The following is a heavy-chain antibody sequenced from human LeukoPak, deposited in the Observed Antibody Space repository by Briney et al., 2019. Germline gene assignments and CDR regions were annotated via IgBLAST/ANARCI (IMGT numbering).Heavy chain of an antibody. J-gene: IGHJ4*02. CDR2: INTDGFST. V-gene: IGHV3-74*01. D-gene: IGHD4-17*01. CDR3: ARSRTYGDYGRGLDY. CDR1: GFISSSYW. Sequence: PRGSPRLSCAASGFISSSYWMHWVRQPPGKGLVYIACINTDGFSTSYADSVKGRFTISRDNAKNTLYLQMSSLRAEDTAVYYCARSRTYGDYGRGLDYWCQGTQVTVSS.